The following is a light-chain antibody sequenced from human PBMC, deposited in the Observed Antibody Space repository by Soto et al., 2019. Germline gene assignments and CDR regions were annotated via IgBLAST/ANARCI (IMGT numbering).Light chain of an antibody. CDR2: GAS. CDR1: QGISSY. CDR3: QQLNSYPQT. Sequence: DIQLTQSPSFLSASVGERVTITCRASQGISSYLAWYQQKPGRAPKLLIYGASILQNGVSSRFSGRGSGTDFTLTISRLQPEDFATYYCQQLNSYPQTFGQGTKLDLK. J-gene: IGKJ2*01. V-gene: IGKV1-9*01.